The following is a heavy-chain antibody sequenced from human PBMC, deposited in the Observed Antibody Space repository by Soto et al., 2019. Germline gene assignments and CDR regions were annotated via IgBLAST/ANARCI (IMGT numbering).Heavy chain of an antibody. V-gene: IGHV1-3*01. D-gene: IGHD6-25*01. Sequence: QVQLVQSGAEVKKPGASVKVSCTASGYTFTHYAIHWVRHAPGQRLEWMGFINAGSGNTKYAQTFQGRLTFTKDTSASTAYMDLGSLRSEDTAIYYYARGLAADGAWGQGTLVTVSS. J-gene: IGHJ5*02. CDR2: INAGSGNT. CDR1: GYTFTHYA. CDR3: ARGLAADGA.